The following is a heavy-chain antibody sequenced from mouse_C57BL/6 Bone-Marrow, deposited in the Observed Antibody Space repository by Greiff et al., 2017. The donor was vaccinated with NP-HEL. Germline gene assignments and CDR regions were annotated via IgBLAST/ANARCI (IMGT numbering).Heavy chain of an antibody. CDR2: INPGSGGT. D-gene: IGHD2-4*01. Sequence: QVQLQQSGAELVRPGTSVKVSCKASGYAFTNYLIEWVKQRPGQGLEWIGVINPGSGGTNYNEKFKGKATLTADKSSSTAYMRLSSLTSEDSAVYFCASYDYDGFAYWGQGTLVTVSA. V-gene: IGHV1-54*01. CDR1: GYAFTNYL. CDR3: ASYDYDGFAY. J-gene: IGHJ3*01.